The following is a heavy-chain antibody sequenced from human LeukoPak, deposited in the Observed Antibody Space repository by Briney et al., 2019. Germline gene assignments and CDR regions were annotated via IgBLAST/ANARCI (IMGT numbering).Heavy chain of an antibody. D-gene: IGHD3-22*01. CDR1: GFTVSLNY. Sequence: PGGSLRLSCEASGFTVSLNYMSWVRQAPGKGLEWVSVLYSGDSTYYADSVKGRFIVSRDSSKNTLYLQVNSLRADDTAVYYCARVYSSGYYAFDIWGQGTMVTVSS. V-gene: IGHV3-53*01. CDR2: LYSGDST. CDR3: ARVYSSGYYAFDI. J-gene: IGHJ3*02.